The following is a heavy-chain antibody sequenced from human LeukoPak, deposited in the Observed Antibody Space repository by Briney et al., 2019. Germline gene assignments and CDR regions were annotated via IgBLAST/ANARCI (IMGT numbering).Heavy chain of an antibody. J-gene: IGHJ4*02. D-gene: IGHD3-9*01. CDR3: ARGPLRYFDWLLTPYYFDY. CDR2: INHSGST. Sequence: SETLSLTCAVYGGSFSGYYWSWIRQPPGKGLEWIGEINHSGSTNYNPSLKSRVTISVDTPKNQFSLRLSSVTAADTAVYYCARGPLRYFDWLLTPYYFDYWGQGTLVTVSS. V-gene: IGHV4-34*01. CDR1: GGSFSGYY.